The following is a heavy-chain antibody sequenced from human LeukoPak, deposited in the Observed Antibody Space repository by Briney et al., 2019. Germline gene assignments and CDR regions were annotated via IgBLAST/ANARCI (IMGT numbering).Heavy chain of an antibody. CDR3: ARGTLWFGDPSGPYYMDV. Sequence: GASVKVSCKASGYTFTGYYMHWVRQAPGQGLEWMGWINPNSGGTNYAQKFQGRVTMTRDTSISTAYMELSRLRSDDTAVYYCARGTLWFGDPSGPYYMDVWGKGTTVTISS. CDR1: GYTFTGYY. CDR2: INPNSGGT. D-gene: IGHD3-10*01. J-gene: IGHJ6*03. V-gene: IGHV1-2*02.